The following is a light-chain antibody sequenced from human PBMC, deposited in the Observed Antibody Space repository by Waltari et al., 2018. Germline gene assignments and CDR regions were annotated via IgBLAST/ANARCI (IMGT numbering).Light chain of an antibody. J-gene: IGLJ3*02. CDR3: QSYDSSLMRV. CDR1: SSNIGAGYA. Sequence: QSVLTQPPSVAGAPGQRVTISCTGSSSNIGAGYAVHWYQQLPGTAPKLLIYGNSNRPSGVPDRFSGSKSGTSASLAITGLQAEDEADYYCQSYDSSLMRVFGGGTKLTVL. V-gene: IGLV1-40*01. CDR2: GNS.